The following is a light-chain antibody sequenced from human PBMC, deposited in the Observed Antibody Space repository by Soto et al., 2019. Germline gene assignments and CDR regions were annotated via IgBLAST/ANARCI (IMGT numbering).Light chain of an antibody. V-gene: IGKV1-8*01. J-gene: IGKJ1*01. CDR3: QQYYSYPLE. CDR2: AAS. CDR1: QGISSY. Sequence: AIRMTQSPSSLSASTGDRVTITCRASQGISSYLAWYQQKPGKAPKLLIYAASTLQSGVPSRFSGSGSGTDFTLTISCLQSEDFATYYCQQYYSYPLELGQGTKVDIK.